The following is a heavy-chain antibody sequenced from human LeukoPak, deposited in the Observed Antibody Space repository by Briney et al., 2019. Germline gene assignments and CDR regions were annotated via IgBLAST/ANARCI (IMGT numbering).Heavy chain of an antibody. Sequence: PSETLSLTCTVSNGSISSSSYYWGWIRQPPGKGLEWIGVIHYSGSSYYNPSLKSRATMSVDTSKHQFSLRLSSVTATDTAVYYCARQIYVWGSYRYLQGFDYWGQGTLVTVSS. J-gene: IGHJ4*02. CDR1: NGSISSSSYY. V-gene: IGHV4-39*01. D-gene: IGHD3-16*02. CDR3: ARQIYVWGSYRYLQGFDY. CDR2: IHYSGSS.